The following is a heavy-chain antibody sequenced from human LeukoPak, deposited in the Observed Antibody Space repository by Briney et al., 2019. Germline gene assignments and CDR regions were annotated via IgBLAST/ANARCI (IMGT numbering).Heavy chain of an antibody. J-gene: IGHJ4*02. CDR2: INPNSGGT. Sequence: ASVKVSCKASGYTFTGYYMHWVRQAPGQGPEWMGWINPNSGGTNYAQKFQGRVTMTRDTSISTAYMELSRLRSDDTAVYYCARRGYDYVWGSYVYLFDYWGQGTLVTVSS. CDR1: GYTFTGYY. CDR3: ARRGYDYVWGSYVYLFDY. D-gene: IGHD3-16*01. V-gene: IGHV1-2*02.